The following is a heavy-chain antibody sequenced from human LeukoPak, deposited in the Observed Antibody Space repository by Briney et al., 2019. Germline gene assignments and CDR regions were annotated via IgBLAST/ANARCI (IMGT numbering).Heavy chain of an antibody. CDR3: ASLPKGTVTTDESVIDY. J-gene: IGHJ4*02. V-gene: IGHV3-21*01. CDR2: ISSSSSYI. CDR1: GFTFSSYS. D-gene: IGHD4-17*01. Sequence: GGSLRLSCAASGFTFSSYSMNWVRQAPGTGLEWVSSISSSSSYIYYADSVKGRFTISRDNAKNSLYLQMNSLRAEDTAVYYCASLPKGTVTTDESVIDYWGQGTLVTVSS.